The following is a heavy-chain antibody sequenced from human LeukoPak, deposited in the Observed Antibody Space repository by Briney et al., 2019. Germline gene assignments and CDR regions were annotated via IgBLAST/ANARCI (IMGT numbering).Heavy chain of an antibody. D-gene: IGHD3-22*01. V-gene: IGHV3-21*04. J-gene: IGHJ5*01. CDR3: AKDRPNFHENSGHYYRRDGDS. Sequence: GGSLRLSCAASGFTFSIYSMNWVRQAPGKGLEWVSSISSSSSFISYPDSVKGRFTISRDNSKNVLYLRMNSLTAEDTAIYYCAKDRPNFHENSGHYYRRDGDSWGQGTLVTVSS. CDR1: GFTFSIYS. CDR2: ISSSSSFI.